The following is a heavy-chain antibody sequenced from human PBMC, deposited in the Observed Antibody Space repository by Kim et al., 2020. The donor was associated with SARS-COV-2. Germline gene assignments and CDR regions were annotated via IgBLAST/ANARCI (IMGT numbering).Heavy chain of an antibody. CDR2: SK. Sequence: SKYSADPLKGRFTISRDNSKNTLYLQMNSLRAEDTAVYYCARLEVGALDYWGQGTLVTVSS. J-gene: IGHJ4*02. CDR3: ARLEVGALDY. V-gene: IGHV3-53*01. D-gene: IGHD1-26*01.